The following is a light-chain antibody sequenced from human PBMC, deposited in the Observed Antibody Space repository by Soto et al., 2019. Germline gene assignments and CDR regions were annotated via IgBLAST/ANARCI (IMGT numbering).Light chain of an antibody. V-gene: IGKV1-6*01. CDR1: QGIKND. Sequence: AMQMTQAPSSLSASVGDRVTITGRASQGIKNDLAWYQQKPGKAPQLLIYGASSLHRGVPSRFSGRTSGVDFTLTISSLQPEDFATYYCLQDFNYPRTFGPGTKVDIK. CDR2: GAS. J-gene: IGKJ3*01. CDR3: LQDFNYPRT.